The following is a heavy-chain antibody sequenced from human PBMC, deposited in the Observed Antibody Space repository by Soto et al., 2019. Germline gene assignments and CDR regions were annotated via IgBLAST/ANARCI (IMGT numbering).Heavy chain of an antibody. CDR3: ARGSLPRVAGAAGTSPYYFDY. CDR2: IYPGDSDT. J-gene: IGHJ4*02. D-gene: IGHD6-13*01. CDR1: GYSFTSYW. Sequence: GESLKISCKGSGYSFTSYWIGWVRQMPGKGLEWMGIIYPGDSDTRYSPSFQGQVTISADKSISTAYLQWSSLKASDTAMYYCARGSLPRVAGAAGTSPYYFDYWGQGTLVTVSS. V-gene: IGHV5-51*01.